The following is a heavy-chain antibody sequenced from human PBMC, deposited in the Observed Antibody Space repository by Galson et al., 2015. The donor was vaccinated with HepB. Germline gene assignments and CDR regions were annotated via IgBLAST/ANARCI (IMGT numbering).Heavy chain of an antibody. CDR1: GGTFSSYA. CDR2: IIPIFGTA. V-gene: IGHV1-69*13. D-gene: IGHD2-2*02. J-gene: IGHJ4*02. CDR3: ARSDCSSTSCYTYHYFDY. Sequence: SVKVSCKASGGTFSSYAISWVRQAPGQGLEWMGGIIPIFGTANYAQKFQGRVTITADESTSTAYMELSSLRSEDTAVYYCARSDCSSTSCYTYHYFDYWGQGTLVTVSS.